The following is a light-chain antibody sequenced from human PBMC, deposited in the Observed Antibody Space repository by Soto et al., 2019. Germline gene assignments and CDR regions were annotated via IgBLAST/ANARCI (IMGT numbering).Light chain of an antibody. V-gene: IGLV2-14*01. CDR2: EVS. J-gene: IGLJ2*01. CDR1: SSDVGGYNY. CDR3: SSYTSSGTYVV. Sequence: QSVLTQPASVSGSPGQSITISCTGTSSDVGGYNYVSWYQQHPGKAPKLMIFEVSNRPSGVSHRFSASKSGNTASLTISGLQAEDEADYYCSSYTSSGTYVVFGGGTKLTVL.